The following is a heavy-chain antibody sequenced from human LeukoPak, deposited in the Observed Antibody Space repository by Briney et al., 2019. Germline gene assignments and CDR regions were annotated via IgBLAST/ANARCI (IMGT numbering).Heavy chain of an antibody. CDR3: AREPLEAGFGELLNYYYGMDV. J-gene: IGHJ6*02. CDR1: GYTFTGYY. V-gene: IGHV1-2*06. D-gene: IGHD3-10*01. CDR2: INPNSGGT. Sequence: ASVKVSCKASGYTFTGYYMHWVRQAPGQGLEWMGRINPNSGGTNYAQKFQGRVTMTRDTSISTAYMELSRLRSDDTAVYYCAREPLEAGFGELLNYYYGMDVWGQGTTVTVSS.